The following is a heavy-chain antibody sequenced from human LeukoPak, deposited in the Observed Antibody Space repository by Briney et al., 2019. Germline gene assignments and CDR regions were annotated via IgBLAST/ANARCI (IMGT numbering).Heavy chain of an antibody. CDR3: ARAYCSSTSCSYYYMDV. CDR2: INPNSGGT. V-gene: IGHV1-2*02. J-gene: IGHJ6*03. CDR1: GYTFTGYY. Sequence: ASVKVSCKASGYTFTGYYMHWVRQAPGQGLEWMGWINPNSGGTNYAQKFQGRVTMTRDTSISTAYMELSRLRSDDTAVYYCARAYCSSTSCSYYYMDVWGKGTTVTVSS. D-gene: IGHD2-2*01.